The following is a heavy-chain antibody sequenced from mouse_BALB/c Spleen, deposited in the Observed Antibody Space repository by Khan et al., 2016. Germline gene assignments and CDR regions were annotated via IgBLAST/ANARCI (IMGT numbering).Heavy chain of an antibody. D-gene: IGHD1-1*01. CDR2: ISNLAYSI. CDR3: ARVYGSSYAFDY. Sequence: EVQLQESGGGLVQPGGSRKLSCAASGFTFSDYGMAWVRQAPGKGPEWVAFISNLAYSIYYADTVTGRFTISRENAKNTLYLEMSSLRSEDTAMYYCARVYGSSYAFDYWGQGTTLTVSS. V-gene: IGHV5-15*02. J-gene: IGHJ2*01. CDR1: GFTFSDYG.